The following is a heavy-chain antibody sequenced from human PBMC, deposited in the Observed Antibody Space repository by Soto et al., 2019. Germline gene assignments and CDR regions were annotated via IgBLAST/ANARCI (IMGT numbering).Heavy chain of an antibody. CDR1: GFTFSSYA. CDR2: ISGSGGST. J-gene: IGHJ6*02. V-gene: IGHV3-23*01. Sequence: EVQLLESGGGLVQPGGSLRLSCAASGFTFSSYAMSWVRQAPGKGLEWVSAISGSGGSTYYADSVKGRFTISRDNXKXQLYLQMNSLRAEDTAVYYCAKDRRRGDYYYYGMDVWGQGTTVTVSS. D-gene: IGHD3-10*01. CDR3: AKDRRRGDYYYYGMDV.